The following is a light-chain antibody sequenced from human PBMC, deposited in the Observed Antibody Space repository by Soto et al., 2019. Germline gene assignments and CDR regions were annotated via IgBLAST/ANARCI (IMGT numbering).Light chain of an antibody. J-gene: IGKJ1*01. CDR3: MQGTHWPRT. CDR1: QGLVHSDGNTY. V-gene: IGKV2-30*02. CDR2: KVS. Sequence: DAVMTQSPLSLPVTLGQPASISCRSSQGLVHSDGNTYLNWFQQSPGQSPRRLIYKVSNRDSGVPDRFSGSGSGTDFTLRISRVEAEDVGVYYCMQGTHWPRTFGQGTKVEI.